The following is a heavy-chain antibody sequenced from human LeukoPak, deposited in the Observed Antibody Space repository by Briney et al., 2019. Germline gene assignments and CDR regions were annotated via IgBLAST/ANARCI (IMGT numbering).Heavy chain of an antibody. Sequence: ASVKVSCKASGYTFTSYAMHWERQAPGQRLEWMGWINAGNGNTKYSQKFQGRVTITRDTSASTAYMDLSSLRSEDTAVYYCARETRGFRNWFDPWGQGTLVTVSS. CDR2: INAGNGNT. J-gene: IGHJ5*02. V-gene: IGHV1-3*01. CDR3: ARETRGFRNWFDP. CDR1: GYTFTSYA.